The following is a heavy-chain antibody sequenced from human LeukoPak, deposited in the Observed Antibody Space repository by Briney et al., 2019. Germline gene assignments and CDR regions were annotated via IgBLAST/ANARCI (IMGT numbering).Heavy chain of an antibody. CDR3: TRGRAAGD. V-gene: IGHV1-8*01. D-gene: IGHD6-19*01. CDR2: VSPGSGDT. J-gene: IGHJ4*02. CDR1: GYTFTNND. Sequence: ASVKVSCKASGYTFTNNDINWVRQATGQGIEWMGWVSPGSGDTGYAPNFRGRVTMTTDTSINTAYMELTSLTSEDTAIYYCTRGRAAGDWGQGTLVTVSS.